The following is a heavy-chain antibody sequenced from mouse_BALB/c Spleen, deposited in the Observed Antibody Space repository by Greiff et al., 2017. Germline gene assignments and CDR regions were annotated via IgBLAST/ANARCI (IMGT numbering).Heavy chain of an antibody. J-gene: IGHJ4*01. V-gene: IGHV10-1*02. CDR2: IRSKSNNYAT. Sequence: EVKVVESGGGLVQPKGSLKLSCAASGFTFNTYAMNWVRQAPGKGLEWVARIRSKSNNYATYYADSVKDRFTISRDDSQSMLYLQMNNLKTEDTAMYYCVRLPYYGSTYYAMDYWGQGTSVTVPA. CDR3: VRLPYYGSTYYAMDY. CDR1: GFTFNTYA. D-gene: IGHD1-1*01.